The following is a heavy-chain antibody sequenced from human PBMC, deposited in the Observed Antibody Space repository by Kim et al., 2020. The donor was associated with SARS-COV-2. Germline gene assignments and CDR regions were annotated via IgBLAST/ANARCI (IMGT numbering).Heavy chain of an antibody. CDR3: ATGGDRLGNYFDY. Sequence: YAQKFQGRVTITADESTSTAYMELSSLRSEDTAVYYCATGGDRLGNYFDYWGQGTLVTVSS. D-gene: IGHD2-21*02. V-gene: IGHV1-69*01. J-gene: IGHJ4*02.